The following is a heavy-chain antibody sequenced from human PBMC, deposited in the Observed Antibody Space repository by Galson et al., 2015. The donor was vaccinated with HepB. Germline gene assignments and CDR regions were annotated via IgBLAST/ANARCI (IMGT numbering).Heavy chain of an antibody. CDR3: ARTLEDCVGTWCYVGIFDH. V-gene: IGHV3-66*01. J-gene: IGHJ4*02. D-gene: IGHD2-21*01. Sequence: SLRLSCAASEFTFSSYAMSWVRQAPGKGLEWVSVIYSGGYTYYADSVEGRFTISRDTSKNTLYLQMNSLRADDSAVYYCARTLEDCVGTWCYVGIFDHWGQGTLVTVSS. CDR1: EFTFSSYA. CDR2: IYSGGYT.